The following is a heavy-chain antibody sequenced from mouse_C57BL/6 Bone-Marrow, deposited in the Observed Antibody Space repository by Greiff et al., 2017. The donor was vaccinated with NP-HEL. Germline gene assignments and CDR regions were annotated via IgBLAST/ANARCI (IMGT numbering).Heavy chain of an antibody. D-gene: IGHD1-1*01. CDR1: GYTFTSYW. Sequence: QVQLQQPGAELVKPGASVKMSCKASGYTFTSYWITWVKQRPGQGLEWIGDIYPGSGSTNYNEKFKSKATLTVDTSSSTAYMQLSSLTSEDSAVYYCAGRTVVAPGYGDYWGQGTSVTVSS. CDR2: IYPGSGST. J-gene: IGHJ4*01. CDR3: AGRTVVAPGYGDY. V-gene: IGHV1-55*01.